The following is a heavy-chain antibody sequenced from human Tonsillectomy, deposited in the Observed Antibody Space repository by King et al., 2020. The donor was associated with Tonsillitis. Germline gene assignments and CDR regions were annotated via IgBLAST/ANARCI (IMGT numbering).Heavy chain of an antibody. J-gene: IGHJ4*02. CDR1: GFTFSSYA. Sequence: VQLVESGGGLVQPGGSLRLSCAASGFTFSSYAMHWVRQAPGKGLEYVSAISSNGGSTYYANSVKGRFTISRDNSKNTLYLQMGSLRAEDMAVYYCARGSTIFGVVITFDYWGQGTLGTVSS. CDR3: ARGSTIFGVVITFDY. V-gene: IGHV3-64*01. CDR2: ISSNGGST. D-gene: IGHD3-3*01.